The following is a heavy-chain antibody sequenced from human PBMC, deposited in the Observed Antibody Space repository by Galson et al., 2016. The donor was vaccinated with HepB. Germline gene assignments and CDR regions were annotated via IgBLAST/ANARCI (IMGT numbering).Heavy chain of an antibody. Sequence: SLRLSCAASGFTFGSYWMSWVRQAPGKGLEWVANIKHDGSEEFYVDSVKGRFTISRDNAKNSLYLQMDTLRAEDTAVYYCARLYDTSGYSDAFDIWGQGTMVIVSS. D-gene: IGHD3-22*01. V-gene: IGHV3-7*04. CDR1: GFTFGSYW. CDR2: IKHDGSEE. CDR3: ARLYDTSGYSDAFDI. J-gene: IGHJ3*02.